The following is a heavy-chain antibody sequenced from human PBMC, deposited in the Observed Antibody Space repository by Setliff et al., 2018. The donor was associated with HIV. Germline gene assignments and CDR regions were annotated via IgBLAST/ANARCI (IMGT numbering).Heavy chain of an antibody. J-gene: IGHJ4*02. CDR2: IHHTGHI. Sequence: SETLSLTCAFYGESSNDYYWNWIRQPPGKGLEWIGEIHHTGHINNHPSFKSRVTISLDKSTNQFSLKMKSVTAADSAVYYCARFEVTPVKTHDYWGQGTPVTVSS. D-gene: IGHD4-17*01. V-gene: IGHV4-34*01. CDR3: ARFEVTPVKTHDY. CDR1: GESSNDYY.